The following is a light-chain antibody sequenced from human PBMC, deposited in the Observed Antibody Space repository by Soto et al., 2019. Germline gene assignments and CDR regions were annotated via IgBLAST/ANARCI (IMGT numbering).Light chain of an antibody. CDR1: QSISSW. CDR2: KAS. CDR3: QQYNIYWT. Sequence: DIQMTQSPSTLSASVGDRVTITCRASQSISSWLAWYQQKPGKAPKLLIYKASSLESGVPSRFSGSGSGTEFLLTISSLQPDDFANYYCQQYNIYWTFGQGTKVEIK. J-gene: IGKJ1*01. V-gene: IGKV1-5*03.